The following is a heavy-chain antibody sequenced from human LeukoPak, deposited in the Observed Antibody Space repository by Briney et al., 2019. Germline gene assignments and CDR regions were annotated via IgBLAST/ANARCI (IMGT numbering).Heavy chain of an antibody. CDR1: GSTFSNFA. J-gene: IGHJ3*02. CDR2: ISGSGGST. Sequence: PGGSLRFSCAASGSTFSNFAVSWVRQAPGKGLEWVSAISGSGGSTYYADSVKGRFTISRDNSKNTLYLQMNSLRAEDTAVYYCTKSPAVDAAFDIWGQGTMVTVSS. D-gene: IGHD4-23*01. V-gene: IGHV3-23*01. CDR3: TKSPAVDAAFDI.